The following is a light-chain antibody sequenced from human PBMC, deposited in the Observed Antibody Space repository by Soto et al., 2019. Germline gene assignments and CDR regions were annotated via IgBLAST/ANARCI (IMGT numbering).Light chain of an antibody. CDR2: GAS. CDR3: QQYGSSGT. CDR1: QSVSNNY. J-gene: IGKJ1*01. V-gene: IGKV3-20*01. Sequence: EIVLTQSPGTLSLSPGERPTLSCRASQSVSNNYLAWYQQKPGKAPRLLIYGASNRATGIPDRFSGSGSGTDFTLTISRLEPEDSAVYYCQQYGSSGTFGQGTKVDIK.